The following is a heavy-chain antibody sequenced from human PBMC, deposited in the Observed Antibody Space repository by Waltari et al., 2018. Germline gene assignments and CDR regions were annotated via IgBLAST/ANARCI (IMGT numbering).Heavy chain of an antibody. CDR2: ISAYNGKK. CDR3: ARRTANTRFDP. J-gene: IGHJ5*02. CDR1: GYTFTTYS. Sequence: QVHLEQSGAELKNPGASVKVSCKASGYTFTTYSITWVRQAPGQGLEWMGWISAYNGKKNYAQKFQGRVPMTTNTSTNTAYMELKSLRSDDTAMYYCARRTANTRFDPWGQGSLVTVSS. V-gene: IGHV1-18*04. D-gene: IGHD5-18*01.